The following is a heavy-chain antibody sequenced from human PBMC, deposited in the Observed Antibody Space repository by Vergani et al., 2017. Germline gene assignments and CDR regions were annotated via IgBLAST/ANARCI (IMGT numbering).Heavy chain of an antibody. CDR2: ITAIGSA. V-gene: IGHV4-34*02. Sequence: QVHLQQRGAGVLKPSETPALTCGVIGGSLSGYLWSWIRQSPGRGLEWIGEITAIGSAKYSPSATSRVTISVDTSRGEFTLTVTSVTAADTGLYFCASRRPRLXLGSKSNAGTFDSWGQGTLVTVSS. CDR1: GGSLSGYL. D-gene: IGHD3-10*01. CDR3: ASRRPRLXLGSKSNAGTFDS. J-gene: IGHJ4*02.